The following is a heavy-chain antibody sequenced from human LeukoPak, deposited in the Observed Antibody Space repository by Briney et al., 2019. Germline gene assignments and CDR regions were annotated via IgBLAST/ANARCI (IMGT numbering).Heavy chain of an antibody. CDR1: GFTFSSYW. Sequence: GGSLRLSCAASGFTFSSYWMSWVRQAPGKGLEWVAYIKKGGSEKYYVDSVKGRFTISRDNAKNSLYLEMNSLRAEDTAVYYCARDLRLRTYDYESSQWFDPWGEGTLVTVSS. V-gene: IGHV3-7*01. J-gene: IGHJ5*02. CDR2: IKKGGSEK. D-gene: IGHD3-22*01. CDR3: ARDLRLRTYDYESSQWFDP.